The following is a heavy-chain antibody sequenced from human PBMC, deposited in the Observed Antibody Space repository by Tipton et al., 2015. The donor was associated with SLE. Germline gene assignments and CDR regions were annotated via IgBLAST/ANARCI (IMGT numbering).Heavy chain of an antibody. Sequence: TLSLTCTVSGGSISSSSWYWGWIRQPPGKGLEWIGSIYYSGSTYYNPSLKSRDTISVDTSKNQFSLKLSSVTAADTAVYYCARHRIRGGVQHWGQGTLVTVSS. D-gene: IGHD3-16*01. CDR2: IYYSGST. V-gene: IGHV4-39*07. CDR3: ARHRIRGGVQH. J-gene: IGHJ1*01. CDR1: GGSISSSSWY.